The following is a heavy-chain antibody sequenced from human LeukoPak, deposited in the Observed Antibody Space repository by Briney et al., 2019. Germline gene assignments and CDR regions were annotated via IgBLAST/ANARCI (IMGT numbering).Heavy chain of an antibody. CDR1: GGSFSGYY. Sequence: PSETLSLTCAVYGGSFSGYYWSWIRQPPGKGLEWIGEINHSGSTNYNPSLKSRVTISVDTSKNQFSLKLSSVTAADTAVYYCVRGYCSSTSCYFWGYYYGMDVWGQGTTVTVSS. CDR3: VRGYCSSTSCYFWGYYYGMDV. J-gene: IGHJ6*02. D-gene: IGHD2-2*01. CDR2: INHSGST. V-gene: IGHV4-34*01.